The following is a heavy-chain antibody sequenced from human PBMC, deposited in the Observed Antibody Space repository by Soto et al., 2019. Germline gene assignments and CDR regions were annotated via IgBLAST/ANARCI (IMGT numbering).Heavy chain of an antibody. J-gene: IGHJ4*02. CDR3: AVDVGFDYAN. CDR1: GFNFRGYW. CDR2: MNEDGSEI. V-gene: IGHV3-7*01. Sequence: EVQLVESGGALVQPGGSLRISCVVSGFNFRGYWMSWVRQAPGKGLEWVATMNEDGSEIYYVGSVKGRFAISRDNDENSPHRKINYVAAEDTGVYFCAVDVGFDYANWGQGPLPTVS. D-gene: IGHD2-2*01.